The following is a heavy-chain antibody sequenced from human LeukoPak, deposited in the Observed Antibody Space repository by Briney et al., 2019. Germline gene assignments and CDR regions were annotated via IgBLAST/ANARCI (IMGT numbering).Heavy chain of an antibody. CDR3: ARSYCSSTSCYSDAFDI. V-gene: IGHV3-23*01. CDR2: ISGTGGNT. Sequence: GGSLRLSCAVSGFSFSNYAMSWVRQFPGKGLEWVSGISGTGGNTYYADSVKGRFTISRDNAKNTLYLQMNSLRAEDTAVYYCARSYCSSTSCYSDAFDIWGQGTMVTVSS. D-gene: IGHD2-2*01. J-gene: IGHJ3*02. CDR1: GFSFSNYA.